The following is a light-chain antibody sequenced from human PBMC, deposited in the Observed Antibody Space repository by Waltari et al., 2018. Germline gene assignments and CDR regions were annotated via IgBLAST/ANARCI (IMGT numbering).Light chain of an antibody. Sequence: QSVLTQPPSASGPPGQRVTTPRTRCSPTLGRNHVYWSQPHPRTAPKLLIFRNNQPPSGVPDRFSGSKSGTSASLAINGLRSEDEADYYCAAWDDSLTTWVFGGGTRLTVL. CDR1: SPTLGRNH. J-gene: IGLJ3*02. V-gene: IGLV1-47*01. CDR3: AAWDDSLTTWV. CDR2: RNN.